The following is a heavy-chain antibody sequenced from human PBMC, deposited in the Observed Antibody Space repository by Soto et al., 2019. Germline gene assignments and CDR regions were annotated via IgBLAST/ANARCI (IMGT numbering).Heavy chain of an antibody. CDR1: GDTFNFYS. D-gene: IGHD3-10*01. CDR3: ATSYGSGYRAFDS. Sequence: QVQLVQSGADVQRPGSSVRVSCKASGDTFNFYSINWVRQAPGLGLQWMGRINPILSMSNYAPRFQGRVTMTADKSTSTAYMALSSLRSDDTAMYYCATSYGSGYRAFDSWGQGALVTVSS. J-gene: IGHJ4*02. CDR2: INPILSMS. V-gene: IGHV1-69*02.